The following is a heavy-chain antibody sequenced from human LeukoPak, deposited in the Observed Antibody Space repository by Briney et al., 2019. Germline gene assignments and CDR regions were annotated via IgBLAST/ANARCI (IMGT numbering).Heavy chain of an antibody. J-gene: IGHJ4*02. CDR1: GFTFSSYG. D-gene: IGHD3-10*01. CDR3: AIVPTPTMVRGVGDY. CDR2: IRYDGSNK. V-gene: IGHV3-30*02. Sequence: GGSLRLSCAASGFTFSSYGMHWVRQAPGKGLEGVAFIRYDGSNKYYADSVKGRFTISRDNSKNTLYLQMNSLRAEDTAVYYCAIVPTPTMVRGVGDYWGQGTLVTVSS.